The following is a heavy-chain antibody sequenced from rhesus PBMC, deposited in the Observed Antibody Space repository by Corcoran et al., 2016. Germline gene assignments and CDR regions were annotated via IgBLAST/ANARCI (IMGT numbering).Heavy chain of an antibody. J-gene: IGHJ6*01. V-gene: IGHV4-73*01. CDR2: IYGNSTST. D-gene: IGHD6-25*01. CDR3: AREGIAAAGTGYYGLDS. Sequence: QVQLQQWGEGLVKPSETLSLTCAVYGGSISGYYYWSWIRQPPGKGLEWIGYIYGNSTSTNYNPSLKNRVTNSKDTSKNQFSLKLSSVTAADTAVYYCAREGIAAAGTGYYGLDSWGQGVVVTVSS. CDR1: GGSISGYYY.